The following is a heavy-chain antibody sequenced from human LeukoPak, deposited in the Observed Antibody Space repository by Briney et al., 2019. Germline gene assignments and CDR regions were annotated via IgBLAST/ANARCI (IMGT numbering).Heavy chain of an antibody. CDR2: IIPIFGTA. Sequence: SVKVSCKASGGTFSSYAISWVRQAPGQGLEWMGGIIPIFGTANYAQKFQGRVTITADESTSTAYMELSSLRSEDTAVYYCARDRPPTDGAFDIWGQGTMVTVSS. V-gene: IGHV1-69*13. CDR1: GGTFSSYA. J-gene: IGHJ3*02. D-gene: IGHD4-11*01. CDR3: ARDRPPTDGAFDI.